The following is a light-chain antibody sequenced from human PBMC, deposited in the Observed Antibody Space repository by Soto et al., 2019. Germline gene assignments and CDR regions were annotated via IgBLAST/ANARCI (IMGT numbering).Light chain of an antibody. CDR2: KAS. CDR3: QHYNSYSEA. Sequence: DTQMTQSPSTLSGSVGDRVTITCRASQTISSWLAWYQQKPGKAPKLLIYKASTLKSGVPSRFSGSGSGTDFTLTISSLQPDDFATYYCQHYNSYSEAFGQGTKVDIK. V-gene: IGKV1-5*03. CDR1: QTISSW. J-gene: IGKJ1*01.